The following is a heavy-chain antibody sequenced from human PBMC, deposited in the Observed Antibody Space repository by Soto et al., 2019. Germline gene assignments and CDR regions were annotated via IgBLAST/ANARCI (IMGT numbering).Heavy chain of an antibody. CDR1: GGSISSYY. CDR2: IYYSGST. CDR3: ARGRFYDYIWGSYRHDAFDI. D-gene: IGHD3-16*02. J-gene: IGHJ3*02. V-gene: IGHV4-59*01. Sequence: PSETLSLTCTVSGGSISSYYWSWIRQPPGKGLEWIGYIYYSGSTNYNPSLKSRVTISVDTSKNQFSLKLSSVTAADTAVYYCARGRFYDYIWGSYRHDAFDIWGQGTMVTVS.